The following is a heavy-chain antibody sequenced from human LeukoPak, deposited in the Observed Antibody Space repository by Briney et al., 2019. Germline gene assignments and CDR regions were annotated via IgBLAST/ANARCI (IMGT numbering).Heavy chain of an antibody. J-gene: IGHJ4*01. CDR2: IAGSSGYI. CDR1: GFTFSSYT. V-gene: IGHV3-21*01. Sequence: GGSLRLSCAASGFTFSSYTMNWVRQAPGKGLEWVSSIAGSSGYISYADSVKGRFTISRDNAKRSLYLQMTSLTAEDTAVYYCARDRGAYCGGDCYLGFDYWGRGTLVTVSS. CDR3: ARDRGAYCGGDCYLGFDY. D-gene: IGHD2-21*02.